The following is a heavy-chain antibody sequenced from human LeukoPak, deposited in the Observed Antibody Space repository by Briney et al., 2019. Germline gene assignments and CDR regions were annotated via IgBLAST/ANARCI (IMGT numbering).Heavy chain of an antibody. CDR1: GFTVSNNY. J-gene: IGHJ4*02. Sequence: PGRSLRLSCAPSGFTVSNNYMSWVRQAPGKGLEWVSVIFGGGGGYNADSVKGRFTISRDNSKTTVYLQMNSLRPEDTAVYYCARESRSSTWYVHFDYWGQGTLVTVSS. CDR3: ARESRSSTWYVHFDY. D-gene: IGHD6-13*01. CDR2: IFGGGGG. V-gene: IGHV3-53*01.